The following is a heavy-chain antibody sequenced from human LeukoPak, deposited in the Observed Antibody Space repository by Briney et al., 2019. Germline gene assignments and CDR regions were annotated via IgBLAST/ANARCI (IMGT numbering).Heavy chain of an antibody. CDR3: AKRIQSAMATGY. Sequence: GGSLRLSCAASGFTFNSYAMHWVRQAPGKGLEWVAVILYDGSNKYYADSVKGRFTISRDNSKNTLYLQMNSLRAEDTAVYYCAKRIQSAMATGYWGQGTLVTVSS. V-gene: IGHV3-30*18. D-gene: IGHD5-18*01. CDR1: GFTFNSYA. CDR2: ILYDGSNK. J-gene: IGHJ4*02.